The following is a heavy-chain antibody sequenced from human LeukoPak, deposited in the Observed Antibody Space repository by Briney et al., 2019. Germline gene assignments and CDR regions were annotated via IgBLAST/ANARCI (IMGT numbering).Heavy chain of an antibody. Sequence: SETLSLTCTVSGGSISSSSYYWGWIRQPPGKGLEWIGSIYYSGSTYYNPSLKSRVTISVDTSKNQFSLKLSSVTAADTAVYYCARVSLGVIDYWGQGALVTVSS. CDR1: GGSISSSSYY. CDR3: ARVSLGVIDY. D-gene: IGHD3-16*01. CDR2: IYYSGST. J-gene: IGHJ4*02. V-gene: IGHV4-39*07.